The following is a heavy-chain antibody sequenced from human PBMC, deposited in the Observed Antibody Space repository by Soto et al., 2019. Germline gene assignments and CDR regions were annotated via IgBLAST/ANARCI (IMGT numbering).Heavy chain of an antibody. V-gene: IGHV1-18*04. J-gene: IGHJ6*02. CDR3: ARDPTCSSTSCYGYYYYYGMDV. CDR2: ISAYNGNT. CDR1: GYTFTSYG. D-gene: IGHD2-2*01. Sequence: ASVKVSCKASGYTFTSYGISWVRQAPGQGLEWMGWISAYNGNTNYAQKLQGRVTMTTDTSTSTAYMELRSLRSDDTAVYYCARDPTCSSTSCYGYYYYYGMDVWGQGTTVTVSS.